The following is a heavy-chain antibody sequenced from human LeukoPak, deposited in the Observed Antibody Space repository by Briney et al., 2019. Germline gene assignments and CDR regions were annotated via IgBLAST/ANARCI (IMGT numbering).Heavy chain of an antibody. Sequence: SETLSLTCAVSGYSISSGYQWAWIRQPPGKGLEWLGSIHYSGTTHYKASLKRRVTISVDTSQTQFSLKLTSVTAADTAVYYCARKGRSSSFDYWGQGTLITVSS. CDR3: ARKGRSSSFDY. J-gene: IGHJ4*02. D-gene: IGHD6-13*01. CDR1: GYSISSGYQ. CDR2: IHYSGTT. V-gene: IGHV4-38-2*01.